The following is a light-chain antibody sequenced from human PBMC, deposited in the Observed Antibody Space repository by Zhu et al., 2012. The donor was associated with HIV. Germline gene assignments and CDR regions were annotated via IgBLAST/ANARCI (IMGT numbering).Light chain of an antibody. CDR2: DAS. Sequence: EIVLTQYPGTLSLSPGDKTILSCKASQSVSSLAWYQQKPDQAPRLLIYDASNRATGIPARFSGSGSGTDFTLTISSLQPEDFAVYYCQHRDTWPPWTFGQGTKVE. J-gene: IGKJ1*01. V-gene: IGKV3-11*01. CDR1: QSVSS. CDR3: QHRDTWPPWT.